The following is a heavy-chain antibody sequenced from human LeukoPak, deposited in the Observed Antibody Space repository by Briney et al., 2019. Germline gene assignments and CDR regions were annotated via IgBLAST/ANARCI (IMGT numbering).Heavy chain of an antibody. CDR3: ARLGPNIVVVPAAIRTHFDY. CDR1: GGSISSSSYY. Sequence: SETLSLTCTVSGGSISSSSYYWGWIRQPPGKGLEWIGSIYYSGSTYYNPSLKSRVTISVDTSKNQFSLKLSSVTAADTAVYYCARLGPNIVVVPAAIRTHFDYWGQGTLVTVSS. V-gene: IGHV4-39*01. J-gene: IGHJ4*02. CDR2: IYYSGST. D-gene: IGHD2-2*01.